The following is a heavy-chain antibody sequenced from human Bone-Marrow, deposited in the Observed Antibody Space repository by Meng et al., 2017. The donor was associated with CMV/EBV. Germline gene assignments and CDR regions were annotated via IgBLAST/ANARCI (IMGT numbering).Heavy chain of an antibody. V-gene: IGHV3-11*01. Sequence: GESLKISCVASGFTFSDYYMSWIRQDPGKGLEWVSYISSSGSTIYYADSVKGRFTISRDNAKNSLYLQMNSLRAEDTAVYYCARGVNPNYYYYGMDVWGQGTTVTGSS. J-gene: IGHJ6*02. CDR3: ARGVNPNYYYYGMDV. CDR1: GFTFSDYY. CDR2: ISSSGSTI.